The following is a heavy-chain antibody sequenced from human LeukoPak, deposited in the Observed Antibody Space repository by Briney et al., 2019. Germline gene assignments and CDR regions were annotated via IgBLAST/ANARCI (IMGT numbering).Heavy chain of an antibody. CDR2: ISWNSGSI. Sequence: PGGSLRLSCAASGFTFDDYAMHWVRQAPGKGLEWVSGISWNSGSIGYADSVKGRFTISRDNAKNSLYLQMNSLRAEDTAVYYCARAVTWFGDFYFDYWGQGTLVTVSS. CDR3: ARAVTWFGDFYFDY. J-gene: IGHJ4*02. CDR1: GFTFDDYA. D-gene: IGHD3-10*01. V-gene: IGHV3-9*01.